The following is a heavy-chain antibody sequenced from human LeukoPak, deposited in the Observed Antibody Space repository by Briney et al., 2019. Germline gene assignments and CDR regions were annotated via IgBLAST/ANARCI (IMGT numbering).Heavy chain of an antibody. CDR2: IYIDGTT. V-gene: IGHV4-38-2*01. D-gene: IGHD3-10*01. CDR3: ARGGYYGSGSSTVRYFYYYMDV. Sequence: SETLSLTCAVSGYSISSDYYWGWIRQPPGKGLEWIGRIYIDGTTDYNPSLKSRVTMSLDMSKNQFSLKLSSVTAADTAVYYCARGGYYGSGSSTVRYFYYYMDVWGTGTAVTISS. CDR1: GYSISSDYY. J-gene: IGHJ6*03.